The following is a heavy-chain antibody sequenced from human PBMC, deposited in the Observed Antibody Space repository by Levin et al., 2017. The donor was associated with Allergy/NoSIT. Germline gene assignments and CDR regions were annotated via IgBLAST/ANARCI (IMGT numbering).Heavy chain of an antibody. CDR3: AKHLRDSSGYYRYFDY. J-gene: IGHJ4*02. V-gene: IGHV3-23*01. CDR2: ISGSGGST. CDR1: GFTFSSYA. Sequence: GESLKISCAASGFTFSSYAMSWVRQAPGKGLEWVSAISGSGGSTYYADSVKGRFTISRDNSKHTLYLQMNSLRAEDTAVYYCAKHLRDSSGYYRYFDYWGQGTLVTVSS. D-gene: IGHD3-22*01.